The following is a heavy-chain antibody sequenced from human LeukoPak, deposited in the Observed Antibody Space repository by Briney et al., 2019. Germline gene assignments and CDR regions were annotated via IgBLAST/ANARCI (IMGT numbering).Heavy chain of an antibody. V-gene: IGHV4-59*08. CDR3: ARSAAGLSYGMDV. CDR2: IYYSGST. J-gene: IGHJ6*02. Sequence: PSETLSLTCTVSVDSISSSYWSWIPQPPGKVLEWIGHIYYSGSTNYNPSLKSRVTISVTKNQFSLKLSSVTAADTAVYFCARSAAGLSYGMDVWGQGTTVTVSS. CDR1: VDSISSSY. D-gene: IGHD6-13*01.